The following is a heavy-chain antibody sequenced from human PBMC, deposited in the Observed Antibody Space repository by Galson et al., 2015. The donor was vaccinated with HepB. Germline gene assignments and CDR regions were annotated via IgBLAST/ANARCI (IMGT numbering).Heavy chain of an antibody. V-gene: IGHV4-39*01. CDR3: ARHVGESGSYGMDV. CDR2: IYYTGTT. D-gene: IGHD2-15*01. CDR1: GGSTSSNTYY. Sequence: SETLSLTCAVFGGSTSSNTYYWSWIRQPPGRGLEWIGSIYYTGTTYYNPSLKSRVTISLDTSKNHFSLKLRSVTAADPAVYYCARHVGESGSYGMDVWGQGTTVSVSS. J-gene: IGHJ6*02.